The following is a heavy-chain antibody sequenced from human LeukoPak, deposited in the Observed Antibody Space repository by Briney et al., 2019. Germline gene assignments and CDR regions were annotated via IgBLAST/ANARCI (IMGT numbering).Heavy chain of an antibody. Sequence: PSETLSLICAVYGGSFSGYYWSWVRQPPGKGLEWIGEINHSRGTNYNPSLKSRVTISVDTSKNQFSLNLSSVTASDTAVYYCARAGRSGGMYWGQGTLVTVSS. CDR3: ARAGRSGGMY. CDR2: INHSRGT. CDR1: GGSFSGYY. J-gene: IGHJ4*02. V-gene: IGHV4-34*01. D-gene: IGHD2-15*01.